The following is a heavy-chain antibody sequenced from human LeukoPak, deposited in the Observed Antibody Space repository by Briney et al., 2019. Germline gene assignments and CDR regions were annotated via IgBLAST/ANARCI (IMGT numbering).Heavy chain of an antibody. J-gene: IGHJ4*02. V-gene: IGHV3-48*03. CDR1: GFTFSSYE. CDR3: ASSPTVATILFDY. Sequence: GGSLRLSCAASGFTFSSYEMNWVRQAPGKGLEWVSYISSSGSTIYYADSVKGRFTISRGNSKNTLFLQMNSLRAEDTAVYYCASSPTVATILFDYWGQGTLVTVSS. CDR2: ISSSGSTI. D-gene: IGHD5-24*01.